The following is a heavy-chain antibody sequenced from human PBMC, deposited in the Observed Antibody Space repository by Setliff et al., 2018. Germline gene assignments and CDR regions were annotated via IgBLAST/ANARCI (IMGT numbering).Heavy chain of an antibody. J-gene: IGHJ6*03. CDR1: GYTFTSYG. V-gene: IGHV1-8*02. CDR3: ARGALVLQFLEWLPRFYYMDV. CDR2: MNPNSGRT. Sequence: ASVKVSCKASGYTFTSYGISWVRQAPGQGLEWMGWMNPNSGRTGYPQKFQGRVTMTRNTSISTAYMELGSLRSEDTAVYFCARGALVLQFLEWLPRFYYMDVWGKGTTVTVSS. D-gene: IGHD3-3*01.